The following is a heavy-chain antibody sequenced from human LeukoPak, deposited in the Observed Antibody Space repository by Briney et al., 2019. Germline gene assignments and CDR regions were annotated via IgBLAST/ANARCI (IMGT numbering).Heavy chain of an antibody. J-gene: IGHJ4*02. V-gene: IGHV3-30*04. CDR3: ARDGVTYGSGSYSDY. CDR1: GFTFSSYA. CDR2: ISYDGSNK. D-gene: IGHD3-10*01. Sequence: PGRSLRLSCAASGFTFSSYAMHWVRQAPGEGLEWVAVISYDGSNKYYADSVKGRFTISRDNSKNTLYLQMNSLRAEDTAVYYCARDGVTYGSGSYSDYWGQGTLVTVSS.